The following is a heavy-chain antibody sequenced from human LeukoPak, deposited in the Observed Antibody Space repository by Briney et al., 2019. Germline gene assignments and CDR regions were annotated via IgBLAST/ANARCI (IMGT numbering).Heavy chain of an antibody. J-gene: IGHJ4*02. D-gene: IGHD6-13*01. CDR1: GFTFDDYA. CDR2: IGWNSGGI. Sequence: GGSLGLSCAASGFTFDDYAMHWVRQAPGKGLEWVSGIGWNSGGIVYADSVKGRFTISRDNAKNSLYLQMNSLGAEDTALYYCAKVTAAGFVDYWGQGTLVTVSS. CDR3: AKVTAAGFVDY. V-gene: IGHV3-9*01.